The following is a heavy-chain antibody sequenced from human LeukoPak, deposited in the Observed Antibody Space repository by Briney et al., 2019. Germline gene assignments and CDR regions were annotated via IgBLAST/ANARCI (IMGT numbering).Heavy chain of an antibody. D-gene: IGHD3-16*01. Sequence: PSETLSLTCAVYGGSFSGYYWSWIRQPPGKGLEWIGEINHSGSTNYNPSLKSRVTISVDTSKNQFSLKLSSVTAADTAVYYCAFGDFVSGYWYFDLWGRGTLVTVSS. CDR3: AFGDFVSGYWYFDL. CDR1: GGSFSGYY. CDR2: INHSGST. V-gene: IGHV4-34*01. J-gene: IGHJ2*01.